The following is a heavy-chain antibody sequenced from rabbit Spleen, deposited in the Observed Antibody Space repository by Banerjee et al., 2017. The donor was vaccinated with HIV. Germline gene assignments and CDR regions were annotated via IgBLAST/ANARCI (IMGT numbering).Heavy chain of an antibody. V-gene: IGHV1S40*01. CDR1: GFSFSSSDY. J-gene: IGHJ3*01. D-gene: IGHD1-1*01. Sequence: QSLEESGGDLVKPGASLTLTCTASGFSFSSSDYMCWVHQAPGKGLEWISCIAGSSSGFTYSATWAKGRFTCSKTSSTTVTLQMTSLTVADTATYFCARHLPYLNSGYVHDLWGQGTLVTVS. CDR3: ARHLPYLNSGYVHDL. CDR2: IAGSSSGFT.